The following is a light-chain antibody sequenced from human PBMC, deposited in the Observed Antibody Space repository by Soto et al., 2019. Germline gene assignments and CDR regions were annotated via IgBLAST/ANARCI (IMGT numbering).Light chain of an antibody. Sequence: QSVLTQPASMSGSPGQSVTISCTGTSSDVGGYNHVSWYQQHSGKVPKVIIYEVSNRPSGVSDRFSGSKSGNTASLTISGLQPEDEADYYCNSYTNTDTFWVFGGGTQLTVL. J-gene: IGLJ3*02. CDR2: EVS. CDR1: SSDVGGYNH. V-gene: IGLV2-14*01. CDR3: NSYTNTDTFWV.